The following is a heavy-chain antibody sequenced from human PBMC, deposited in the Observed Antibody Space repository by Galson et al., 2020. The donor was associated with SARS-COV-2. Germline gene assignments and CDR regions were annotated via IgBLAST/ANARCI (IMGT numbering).Heavy chain of an antibody. CDR1: GFTFSSYG. Sequence: GGSLRLSCAASGFTFSSYGMHWVRQAPGKGLEWVAVIWYDGSNKYYADSVKGRFTISRDNSKNTLYLQMNSLRAEDTAVYYCASLLYGDDYYYYGMDVWGQGTTVTVSS. J-gene: IGHJ6*02. V-gene: IGHV3-33*01. CDR3: ASLLYGDDYYYYGMDV. CDR2: IWYDGSNK. D-gene: IGHD4-17*01.